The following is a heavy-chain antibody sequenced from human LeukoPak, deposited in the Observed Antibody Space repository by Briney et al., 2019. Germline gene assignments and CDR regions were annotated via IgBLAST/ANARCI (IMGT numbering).Heavy chain of an antibody. J-gene: IGHJ4*02. CDR1: GAFTSRYY. CDR3: TRIDPLGFFDQ. V-gene: IGHV4-59*12. CDR2: IFYSGNS. D-gene: IGHD6-25*01. Sequence: PSETLSLTRSVSGAFTSRYYWSWVRQPLGQGLEWIGNIFYSGNSKYNPSLTSRISMSVDTSKTRFSLELTSVTAADTAVYYCTRIDPLGFFDQWGPGTLVTVSS.